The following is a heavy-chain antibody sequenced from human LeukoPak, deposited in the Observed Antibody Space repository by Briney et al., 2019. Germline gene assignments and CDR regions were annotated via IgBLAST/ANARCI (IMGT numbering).Heavy chain of an antibody. CDR2: ISSGTSYI. CDR1: GFTFSSYT. CDR3: ARDGCSSTSCRFYNWFDP. J-gene: IGHJ5*02. V-gene: IGHV3-21*01. D-gene: IGHD2-2*01. Sequence: PGGSLRLSCVASGFTFSSYTMNWVRQAPGKGLEWVSSISSGTSYIYYADSVKGRFTISRDNAKNSLYLQMNSLRAEDTAVYYCARDGCSSTSCRFYNWFDPWGQGTLVTVSS.